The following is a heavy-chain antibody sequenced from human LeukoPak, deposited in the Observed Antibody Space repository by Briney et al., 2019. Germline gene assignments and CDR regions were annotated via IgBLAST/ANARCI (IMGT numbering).Heavy chain of an antibody. D-gene: IGHD2-2*01. CDR1: GGSISSGSYY. Sequence: SQTLSLTCTVSGGSISSGSYYWSWIRQPAGKGLEWIGRIYTSGSTNYNPSLKSRVTISLDTSKNQFSLRLNSVTAADTAVYYCARDEGLESYQPDDAFDIWGQGTMVTVSS. J-gene: IGHJ3*02. CDR2: IYTSGST. CDR3: ARDEGLESYQPDDAFDI. V-gene: IGHV4-61*02.